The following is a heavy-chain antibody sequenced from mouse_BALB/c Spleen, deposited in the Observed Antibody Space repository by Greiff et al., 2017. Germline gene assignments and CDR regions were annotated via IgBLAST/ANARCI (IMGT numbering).Heavy chain of an antibody. CDR2: IWGDGST. V-gene: IGHV2-6-7*01. J-gene: IGHJ4*01. Sequence: VKLMESGPGLVAPSQSLSITCTVSGFSLTGYGVNWVRQPPGKGLEWLGMIWGDGSTDYNSALKSRLSISKDNSKSQVFLKMNSLQTDDTARYYCARDQGSYYGNHYYAMDYWGQGTSVTVSS. CDR1: GFSLTGYG. CDR3: ARDQGSYYGNHYYAMDY. D-gene: IGHD2-10*01.